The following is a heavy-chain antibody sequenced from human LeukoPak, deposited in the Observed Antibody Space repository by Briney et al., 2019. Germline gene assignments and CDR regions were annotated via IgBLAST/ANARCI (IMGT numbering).Heavy chain of an antibody. CDR2: ISGDGGST. Sequence: PGGSLRLSCAASGFTFDDYAMGWVRQAPGKGLEWVSLISGDGGSTYYADSVKGRFTISRDNSKNSLYLQMNSLRTEDTALYYCAKERSAHYYYYYMDVWGKGTTVTVSS. CDR1: GFTFDDYA. CDR3: AKERSAHYYYYYMDV. D-gene: IGHD3-10*01. J-gene: IGHJ6*03. V-gene: IGHV3-43*02.